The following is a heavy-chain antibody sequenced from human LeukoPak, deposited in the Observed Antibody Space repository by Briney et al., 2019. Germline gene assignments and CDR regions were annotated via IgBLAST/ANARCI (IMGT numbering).Heavy chain of an antibody. J-gene: IGHJ4*02. CDR3: ARGVPYASWSGPHYSDY. V-gene: IGHV3-53*01. CDR2: IYSGDST. Sequence: GGSLRLSCAASGFTVSNNYMSWVRQAPGKGLEWVSVIYSGDSTYYADSVKGRFSISRDNAKNSLYLQMNSLRAEDTAVYYCARGVPYASWSGPHYSDYWGQGTLVTVSS. CDR1: GFTVSNNY. D-gene: IGHD3-3*01.